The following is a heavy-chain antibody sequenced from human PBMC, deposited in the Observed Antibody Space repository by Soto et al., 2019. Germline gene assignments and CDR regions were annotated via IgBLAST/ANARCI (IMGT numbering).Heavy chain of an antibody. Sequence: PGGSLRLSCAASGFTFSSYAMSWVRQAPGKGLEWVSAISGSGGSTYYADSVKGRFTISRDNSKNTLYLQMNSLRAEDTAVYYCAKGRNVLRYFDWLSWGQGTLVTVSS. V-gene: IGHV3-23*01. CDR1: GFTFSSYA. J-gene: IGHJ4*02. CDR3: AKGRNVLRYFDWLS. D-gene: IGHD3-9*01. CDR2: ISGSGGST.